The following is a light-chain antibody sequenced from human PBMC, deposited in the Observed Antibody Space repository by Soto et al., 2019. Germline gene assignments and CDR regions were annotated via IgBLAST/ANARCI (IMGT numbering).Light chain of an antibody. J-gene: IGKJ1*01. CDR3: QQRYSTPRT. CDR2: AAS. Sequence: DIQMTQSPSSLSASVRDRVTITCRASQSISSYVNWYQQKPGKAPKLLIYAASSLQSGVPSRFSRSGSGTDFTLTVSSMQPEDFATYFCQQRYSTPRTFGQGTKVEVK. CDR1: QSISSY. V-gene: IGKV1-39*01.